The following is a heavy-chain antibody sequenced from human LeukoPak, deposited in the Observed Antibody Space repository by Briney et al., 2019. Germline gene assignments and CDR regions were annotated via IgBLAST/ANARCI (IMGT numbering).Heavy chain of an antibody. CDR2: INHSGST. CDR1: GGSFSGYY. V-gene: IGHV4-34*01. J-gene: IGHJ6*03. D-gene: IGHD6-19*01. CDR3: ARGLLSSGWYYYYYYMDV. Sequence: PSETLSLTCAVYGGSFSGYYWSWIRQPPGKGLEWIGEINHSGSTNYNPSLKSRVTISVDTSKNQFSLKLSSVTAADTAVYYCARGLLSSGWYYYYYYMDVRGKGTTVTVSS.